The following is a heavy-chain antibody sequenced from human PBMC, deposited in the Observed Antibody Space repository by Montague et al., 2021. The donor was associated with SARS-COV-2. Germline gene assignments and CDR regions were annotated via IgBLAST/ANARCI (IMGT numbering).Heavy chain of an antibody. CDR2: IKPDGGEK. V-gene: IGHV3-7*03. CDR3: ARDSRIVGATGGVDV. D-gene: IGHD1-26*01. Sequence: LSLSFAASGFAFSSYWMSWVRQTPGKGLEWVANIKPDGGEKHYVDSVKGRFTISRDNAKNSLNLQMDSLRAEDTALYYCARDSRIVGATGGVDVWGQGTTVIVSS. CDR1: GFAFSSYW. J-gene: IGHJ6*02.